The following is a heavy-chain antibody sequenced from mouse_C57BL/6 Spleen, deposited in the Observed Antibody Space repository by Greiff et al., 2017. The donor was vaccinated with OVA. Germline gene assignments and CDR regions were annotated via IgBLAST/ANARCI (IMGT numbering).Heavy chain of an antibody. CDR1: GYAFSSSW. Sequence: QVQLKQSGPELVKPGASVKISCKASGYAFSSSWMNWVKQRPGKGLEWIGRIYPGDGDTNYNGKFKGKATLTADKSSSTAYMQLSSLTSEDSAVYFCASLTTPEFGYWGQGTTLTVSS. D-gene: IGHD1-1*01. J-gene: IGHJ2*01. V-gene: IGHV1-82*01. CDR3: ASLTTPEFGY. CDR2: IYPGDGDT.